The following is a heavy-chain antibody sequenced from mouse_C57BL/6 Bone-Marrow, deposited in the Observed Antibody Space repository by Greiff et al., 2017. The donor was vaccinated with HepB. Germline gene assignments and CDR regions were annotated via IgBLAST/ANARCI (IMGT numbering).Heavy chain of an antibody. CDR2: IYPRSGNT. CDR1: GYTFTSYG. CDR3: ARSERVFAY. V-gene: IGHV1-81*01. Sequence: QVQLQPSGAELARPGASVKLSCKASGYTFTSYGISWVKQRTGQGLEWIGEIYPRSGNTYYNEKFKGKATLTADKSSSTAYMELRSLTSEDSAVYFCARSERVFAYWGQGTLVTVSA. J-gene: IGHJ3*01.